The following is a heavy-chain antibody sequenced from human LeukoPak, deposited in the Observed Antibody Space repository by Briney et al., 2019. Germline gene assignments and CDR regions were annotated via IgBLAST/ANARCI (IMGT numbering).Heavy chain of an antibody. J-gene: IGHJ5*02. V-gene: IGHV4-30-2*01. CDR1: GGSISSGGYS. CDR3: ARSQYYDILTGYYNWFDP. CDR2: IYHSGST. Sequence: PSQTLSLTCAVSGGSISSGGYSWSWIRQPPGKGLEWIGYIYHSGSTYYNPSPKSRVTISVDRSKNQFSLKLSSVTAADTAVYYCARSQYYDILTGYYNWFDPWGQGTLVTVSS. D-gene: IGHD3-9*01.